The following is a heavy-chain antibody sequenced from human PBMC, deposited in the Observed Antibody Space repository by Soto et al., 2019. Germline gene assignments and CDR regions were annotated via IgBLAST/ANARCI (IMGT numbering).Heavy chain of an antibody. CDR1: GFTISGKKY. Sequence: DVQLVESGGGLIQPGESLRLSCAAFGFTISGKKYVAWVRQAPGKGLEWVSALYDLDGSFYAASVKGRFTTSSDSSNTTVYLQMNDLRPDDTAVYYCATWNEREHANDVCGQGTTVTVSS. CDR3: ATWNEREHANDV. V-gene: IGHV3-53*01. D-gene: IGHD1-1*01. CDR2: LYDLDGS. J-gene: IGHJ3*01.